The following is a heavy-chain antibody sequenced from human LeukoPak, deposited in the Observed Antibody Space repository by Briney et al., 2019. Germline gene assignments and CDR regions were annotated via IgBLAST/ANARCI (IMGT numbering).Heavy chain of an antibody. V-gene: IGHV3-23*01. J-gene: IGHJ6*03. D-gene: IGHD4-17*01. CDR1: GFTFSSYA. CDR2: ISGSGGST. CDR3: AKDSGDYGDYNYYYYYMDV. Sequence: SGGSLRLSCAASGFTFSSYAMSWVRQAPGKGLEWVSAISGSGGSTYYADSVKGRFTISRDNSKNTLYLQMNSLRAEDTAVYYCAKDSGDYGDYNYYYYYMDVWGKGTTVTVSS.